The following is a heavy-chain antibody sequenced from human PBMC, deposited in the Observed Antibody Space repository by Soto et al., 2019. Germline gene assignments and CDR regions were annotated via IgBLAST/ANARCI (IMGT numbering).Heavy chain of an antibody. CDR3: ARGPLGAIDI. CDR1: GFSFSGSY. V-gene: IGHV3-11*01. J-gene: IGHJ3*02. Sequence: QVQLVESGGGLVKPGGSLRLSCAASGFSFSGSYMSWIRQAPGKGLEWGSYIRSGGSNEYYEAAVRGRFAISRDDAKNSLYLQLNSLSADDTAVYYCARGPLGAIDIWGQGTMVTVSS. CDR2: IRSGGSNE.